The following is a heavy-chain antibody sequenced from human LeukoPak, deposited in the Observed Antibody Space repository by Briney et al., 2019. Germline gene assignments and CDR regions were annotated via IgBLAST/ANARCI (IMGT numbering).Heavy chain of an antibody. CDR3: ARADTSALDY. Sequence: SETLSLTCTVSDGSISSSSYYWGWIRQPPGKGLEWIGSIYYSGSTYYNPSLKSRVTISVDTSKNQFSLRLSSVTAADTAVYYCARADTSALDYWGQGTLVAVSS. J-gene: IGHJ4*02. CDR2: IYYSGST. V-gene: IGHV4-39*01. CDR1: DGSISSSSYY. D-gene: IGHD2-2*02.